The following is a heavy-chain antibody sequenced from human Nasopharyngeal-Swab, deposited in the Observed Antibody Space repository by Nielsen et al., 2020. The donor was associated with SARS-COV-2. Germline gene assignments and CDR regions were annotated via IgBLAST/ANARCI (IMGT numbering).Heavy chain of an antibody. J-gene: IGHJ5*02. CDR3: AREDLGYSYGA. Sequence: WVRQAPGQGLEWMGGIIPIFSTANYAQKFQGRVTITADKSTSTAYMELSSLRSEDTAVYYCAREDLGYSYGAWGQGTLVTVSS. CDR2: IIPIFSTA. V-gene: IGHV1-69*06. D-gene: IGHD5-18*01.